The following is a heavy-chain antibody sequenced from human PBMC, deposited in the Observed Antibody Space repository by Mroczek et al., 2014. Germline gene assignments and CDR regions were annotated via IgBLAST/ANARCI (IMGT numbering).Heavy chain of an antibody. CDR3: ARWADTAMAIDY. Sequence: QVQLQESGSGLVKPSQTLSLTCAVSGGSISSGGYSWSWIRQPPGKGLEWIGYIYHSGSTYYNPSLKSRVTISVDRSKNQFSLKLSSVTAADTAVYYCARWADTAMAIDYWGQGTLVTVSS. CDR2: IYHSGST. J-gene: IGHJ4*02. V-gene: IGHV4-30-2*01. CDR1: GGSISSGGYS. D-gene: IGHD5-18*01.